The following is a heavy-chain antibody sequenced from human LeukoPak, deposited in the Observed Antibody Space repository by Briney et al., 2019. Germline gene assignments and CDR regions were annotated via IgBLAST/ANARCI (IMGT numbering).Heavy chain of an antibody. D-gene: IGHD1-1*01. J-gene: IGHJ3*02. CDR2: IIPIFGTA. CDR1: GGTFSSYA. V-gene: IGHV1-69*13. CDR3: ARDRGANWDDAFDI. Sequence: ASVKVSCKASGGTFSSYAISWVRQAPGQGLEWMGGIIPIFGTANYAQKFQGRVTITADESTSTAYMELSSLRSEDTAVYYCARDRGANWDDAFDIWGQGTMVTVPS.